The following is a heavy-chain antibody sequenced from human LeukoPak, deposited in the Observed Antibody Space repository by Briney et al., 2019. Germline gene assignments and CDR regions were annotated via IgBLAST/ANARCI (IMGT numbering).Heavy chain of an antibody. CDR2: IYPGDSDT. V-gene: IGHV5-51*01. D-gene: IGHD3-16*01. CDR3: ARHYYDYVWGSYGIDY. J-gene: IGHJ4*02. CDR1: GYRFTNYW. Sequence: RGESLKISCKGSGYRFTNYWIGWVRQMPGKGLEWMGIIYPGDSDTRYSPSFQGQVTISADKSISTAYLQWSSLKASDTAMYYCARHYYDYVWGSYGIDYWGQGTLVTVSS.